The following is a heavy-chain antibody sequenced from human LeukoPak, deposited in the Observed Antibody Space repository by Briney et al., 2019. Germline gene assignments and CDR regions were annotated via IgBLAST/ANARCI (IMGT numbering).Heavy chain of an antibody. CDR1: AASIRSFY. Sequence: SQSLSLTSTVSAASIRSFYWSWIRHAPGKGLEWNGFSSYSGYNSYRPSLKSRVGISVDTSKSQFSLRLSSMTAADTAIYYCARGRNDNGGMFFDSWAQGTLVTVSS. V-gene: IGHV4-59*01. CDR3: ARGRNDNGGMFFDS. D-gene: IGHD4-23*01. CDR2: SSYSGYN. J-gene: IGHJ4*02.